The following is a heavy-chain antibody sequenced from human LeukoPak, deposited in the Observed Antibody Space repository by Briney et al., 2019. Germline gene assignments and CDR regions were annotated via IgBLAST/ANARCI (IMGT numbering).Heavy chain of an antibody. CDR3: ARDRGDSSGWYGAYYYYYYGMDV. D-gene: IGHD6-19*01. V-gene: IGHV1-18*01. CDR1: GYTFTSYG. CDR2: ISAYNGNT. J-gene: IGHJ6*02. Sequence: ASVKVSCKASGYTFTSYGISWVRQAPGQGLEWMEWISAYNGNTNYAQKLQGRVTMTTDTSTSTAYMELRSLRSDDTAVYYCARDRGDSSGWYGAYYYYYYGMDVWGQGTTVTVSS.